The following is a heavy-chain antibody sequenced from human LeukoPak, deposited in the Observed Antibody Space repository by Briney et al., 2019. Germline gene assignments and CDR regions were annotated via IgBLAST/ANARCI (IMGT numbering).Heavy chain of an antibody. D-gene: IGHD3-16*02. CDR1: GGSFSGYY. J-gene: IGHJ5*02. CDR3: AREDYDYVWGSYRYPNWFDP. V-gene: IGHV4-34*01. CDR2: IHHSGST. Sequence: SETLSPTFAVYGGSFSGYYRSWIRQPPGKGLGWIGEIHHSGSTNYNPSLKSRVTISVDTSKNQFSLKLSSVTAADTAVYYCAREDYDYVWGSYRYPNWFDPWGQGTLVTVSS.